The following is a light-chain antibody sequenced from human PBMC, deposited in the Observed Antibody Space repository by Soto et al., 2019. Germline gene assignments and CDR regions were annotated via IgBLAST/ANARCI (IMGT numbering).Light chain of an antibody. CDR2: DAS. J-gene: IGKJ4*01. Sequence: EIVLTQSPGTLSLSPGERATLSCRASQSVKNNYLAWYQHKPGQAPRFLMYDASSRATGIPARFTGSGSGTDFTLTFSRLEPEDFAVYYCQQYGTTPLTFGGGTKVEIK. CDR1: QSVKNNY. V-gene: IGKV3-20*01. CDR3: QQYGTTPLT.